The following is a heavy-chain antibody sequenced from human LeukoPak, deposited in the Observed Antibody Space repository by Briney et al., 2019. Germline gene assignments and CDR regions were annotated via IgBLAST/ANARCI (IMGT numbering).Heavy chain of an antibody. CDR3: ARGGIAVAGNQGEDFDY. Sequence: SETLSLTCTVSGGSISSYYWSWIRQPPGKGLEWIGDINHSGSTNYNPSLKSRVTISVDTSKNQFSLKLSSVTAADTAVYYCARGGIAVAGNQGEDFDYWGQGTLVTVSS. V-gene: IGHV4-34*01. CDR2: INHSGST. D-gene: IGHD6-19*01. J-gene: IGHJ4*02. CDR1: GGSISSYY.